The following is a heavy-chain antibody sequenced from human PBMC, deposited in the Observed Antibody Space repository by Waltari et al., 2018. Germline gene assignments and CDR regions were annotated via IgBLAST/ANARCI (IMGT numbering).Heavy chain of an antibody. CDR3: ATKRESSASGFDY. Sequence: QLQLQESGPGLVKPSETLSFTCTVSGGSISSRSYYWGWIRQPPGKGLGWMGSIYYSGSTYYNPSLKSRVTISVDTSKNQFSLKLSSVTAADTAVYYCATKRESSASGFDYWGQGTLVTVSS. D-gene: IGHD6-19*01. CDR2: IYYSGST. CDR1: GGSISSRSYY. J-gene: IGHJ4*02. V-gene: IGHV4-39*01.